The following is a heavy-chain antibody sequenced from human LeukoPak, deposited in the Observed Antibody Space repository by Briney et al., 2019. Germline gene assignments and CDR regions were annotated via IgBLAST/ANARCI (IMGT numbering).Heavy chain of an antibody. CDR3: AGHTYYYDSSGYYYPSGFDY. J-gene: IGHJ4*02. Sequence: SETLSLTCTVSGGSISSYYWSWIRQPPGKGLEWIGYIYYSGSTNYNPSLKSRVTMSVDTSKNQFSLKLSSVTAADTAVYYCAGHTYYYDSSGYYYPSGFDYWGQGTLVTVSS. V-gene: IGHV4-59*12. CDR1: GGSISSYY. D-gene: IGHD3-22*01. CDR2: IYYSGST.